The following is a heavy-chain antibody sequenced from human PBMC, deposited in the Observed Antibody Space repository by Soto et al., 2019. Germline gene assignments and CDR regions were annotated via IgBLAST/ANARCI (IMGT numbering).Heavy chain of an antibody. CDR3: AKNYGDYVSEFDY. Sequence: GGSLRLSCAASGFTFSSYAMSWIRQAPGKGLEWVSAISGSGGSTYYADSVKGRFTISRDNSRNTLYLQMNSLRAEDTAVYYCAKNYGDYVSEFDYWGQGTLVTVSS. J-gene: IGHJ4*02. D-gene: IGHD4-17*01. CDR1: GFTFSSYA. V-gene: IGHV3-23*01. CDR2: ISGSGGST.